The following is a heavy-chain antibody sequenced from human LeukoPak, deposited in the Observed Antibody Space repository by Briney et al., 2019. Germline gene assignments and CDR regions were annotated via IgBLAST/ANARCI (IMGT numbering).Heavy chain of an antibody. Sequence: GGSLRLSRAASGFTFDDYAMHWVRQAPGKGLEWVSGISWNSGSIGYADSVKGRFTISIDNAKNSLYLQMNSLIAEYTALYYFASKPHFYCSGGSCPDYGGQGTWVTVSS. CDR3: ASKPHFYCSGGSCPDY. CDR1: GFTFDDYA. CDR2: ISWNSGSI. J-gene: IGHJ4*02. D-gene: IGHD2-15*01. V-gene: IGHV3-9*01.